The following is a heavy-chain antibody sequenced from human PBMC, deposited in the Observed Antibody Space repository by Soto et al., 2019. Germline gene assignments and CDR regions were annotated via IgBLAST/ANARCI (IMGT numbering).Heavy chain of an antibody. Sequence: GGSLRLSCAASGFTFSSYAMSWVRQAPGKGLEWVSAISGSGGSTYYADSVKGRFTISRDNSKNTLYLQMNSLRAEDTAVYYCAKDRGYCSSTSCYTLAYDAFDIWGQGTMVTVSS. J-gene: IGHJ3*02. CDR3: AKDRGYCSSTSCYTLAYDAFDI. V-gene: IGHV3-23*01. D-gene: IGHD2-2*02. CDR2: ISGSGGST. CDR1: GFTFSSYA.